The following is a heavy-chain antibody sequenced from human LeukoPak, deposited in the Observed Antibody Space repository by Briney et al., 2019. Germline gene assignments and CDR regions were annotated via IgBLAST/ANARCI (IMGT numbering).Heavy chain of an antibody. V-gene: IGHV1-69*01. Sequence: GASVKVSCKASGGTFSSYAISWVRQAPGQGLEWMGGIIPIFGTANYAQKFQGRVTITADESTSTAYMELSSLRPEDTAVYYCARSTIFGVVIISYYYYYGMDVWGQGTTVTVSS. J-gene: IGHJ6*02. D-gene: IGHD3-3*01. CDR2: IIPIFGTA. CDR1: GGTFSSYA. CDR3: ARSTIFGVVIISYYYYYGMDV.